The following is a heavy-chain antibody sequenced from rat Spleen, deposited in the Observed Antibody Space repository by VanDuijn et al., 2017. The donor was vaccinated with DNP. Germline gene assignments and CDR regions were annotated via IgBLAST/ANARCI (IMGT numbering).Heavy chain of an antibody. V-gene: IGHV5-22*01. D-gene: IGHD1-9*01. Sequence: EVQLVESGGGLVQPGRSLKLSCAVSGFTFSDYYMAWVRQAPKKGLEWVASISYDGSSIYYGDSVKGRFTISRDNAEGTLNLKMNSLRSEDTATYYCASHTYYGYDYFVYWGQGVMVTVSS. CDR1: GFTFSDYY. CDR2: ISYDGSSI. J-gene: IGHJ2*01. CDR3: ASHTYYGYDYFVY.